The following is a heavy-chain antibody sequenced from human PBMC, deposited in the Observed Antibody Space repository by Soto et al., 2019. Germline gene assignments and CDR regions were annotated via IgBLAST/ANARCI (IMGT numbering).Heavy chain of an antibody. Sequence: GASVQVSCKASGYSFNSYAIYWVRQAPGQRLEWMGWINAGNGNTKYSQKLQGRVTFTGDTSASTAHMELSSLRSEDTAVYFCARGVENIVVVLDVFGYYGMDVWGQGTTVTVSS. CDR2: INAGNGNT. D-gene: IGHD2-2*01. CDR1: GYSFNSYA. CDR3: ARGVENIVVVLDVFGYYGMDV. V-gene: IGHV1-3*01. J-gene: IGHJ6*02.